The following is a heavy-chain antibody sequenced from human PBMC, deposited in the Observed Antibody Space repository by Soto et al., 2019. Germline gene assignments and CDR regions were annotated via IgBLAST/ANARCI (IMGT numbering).Heavy chain of an antibody. CDR1: GGAIISGGYY. CDR2: IYYSGST. CDR3: ARVRGGGPFDD. J-gene: IGHJ4*02. D-gene: IGHD1-26*01. Sequence: SETLSLTCTVSGGAIISGGYYWSCIRQHPGKGLEWIGYIYYSGSTYYNPSLKSRVTISVDTSKNQFSLKLSSVAAADTAVYYCARVRGGGPFDDWGQGTLVTVSS. V-gene: IGHV4-31*03.